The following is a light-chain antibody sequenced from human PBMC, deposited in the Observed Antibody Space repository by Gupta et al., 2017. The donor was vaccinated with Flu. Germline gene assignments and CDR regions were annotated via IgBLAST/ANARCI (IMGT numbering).Light chain of an antibody. Sequence: DIVLTQSPVTLSLSPGETVTLSCRASENIGNFLSWFQQRPGQAPRLVIYDASKRASGIPARFIGGGSGTDFTLTISSLEPEDFAVYYCQQRSVWPITFGRGTTVDIK. V-gene: IGKV3-11*01. CDR2: DAS. J-gene: IGKJ4*01. CDR3: QQRSVWPIT. CDR1: ENIGNF.